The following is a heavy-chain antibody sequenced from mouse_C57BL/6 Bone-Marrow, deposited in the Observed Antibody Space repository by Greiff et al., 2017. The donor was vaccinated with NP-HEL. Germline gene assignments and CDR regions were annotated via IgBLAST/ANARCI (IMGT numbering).Heavy chain of an antibody. CDR3: AHSNYV. Sequence: QVQLKQPGAELVKPGASVKLSCKASGYTFTSYWMQWVKQRPGQGLEWIGEIDPSDSYTNYNQKFKGKATLTVDTSSSTAYMQLSSLTSEDSAVYYCAHSNYVWGQGTSVTVSS. CDR2: IDPSDSYT. J-gene: IGHJ4*01. D-gene: IGHD2-5*01. CDR1: GYTFTSYW. V-gene: IGHV1-50*01.